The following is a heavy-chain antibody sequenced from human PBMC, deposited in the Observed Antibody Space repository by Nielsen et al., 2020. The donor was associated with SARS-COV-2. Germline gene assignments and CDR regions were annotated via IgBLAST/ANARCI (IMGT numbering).Heavy chain of an antibody. J-gene: IGHJ4*02. Sequence: SETLSLTCTVSGGSIGSGGYYWSWIRQHPGKGLEWIGYIYYSGSTYYNPSLKSRVTISVDTSKNQFSLKLSSVTAADTAVYYCARECSSTSCYGYYFDYWGQGTLVTVSS. CDR3: ARECSSTSCYGYYFDY. D-gene: IGHD2-2*01. CDR1: GGSIGSGGYY. V-gene: IGHV4-31*03. CDR2: IYYSGST.